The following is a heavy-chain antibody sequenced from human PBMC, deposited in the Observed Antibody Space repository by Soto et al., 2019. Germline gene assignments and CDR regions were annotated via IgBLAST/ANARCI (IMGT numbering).Heavy chain of an antibody. CDR3: ARANIVVFYGMDV. Sequence: PGGSLRLSCAASGFSFSNYGMHWVRQAPGKGLEWVAIIWYDGGNEYYADSVKGRFTISRDNSKTTLNLQMNSLRVEDTAVYYCARANIVVFYGMDVWGQGTTVTVSS. V-gene: IGHV3-33*01. CDR2: IWYDGGNE. D-gene: IGHD2-2*01. CDR1: GFSFSNYG. J-gene: IGHJ6*02.